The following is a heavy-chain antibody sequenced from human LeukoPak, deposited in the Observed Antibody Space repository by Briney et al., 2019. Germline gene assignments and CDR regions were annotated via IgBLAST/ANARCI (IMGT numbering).Heavy chain of an antibody. V-gene: IGHV1-18*01. CDR1: GYTFTSHG. D-gene: IGHD3-3*01. CDR3: ARGLYYDFWSGYYRGSLDP. CDR2: ISAYNGNT. Sequence: GASVKVSCKASGYTFTSHGISWVRQAPGQGLEWMGWISAYNGNTNYAQKLQGRVTMTTDTSTSTAYMELRSLRSDDTAVYYCARGLYYDFWSGYYRGSLDPWGQGTLVTVSS. J-gene: IGHJ5*02.